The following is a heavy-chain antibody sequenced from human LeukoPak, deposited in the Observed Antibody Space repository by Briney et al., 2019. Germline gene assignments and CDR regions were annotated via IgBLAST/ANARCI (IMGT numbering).Heavy chain of an antibody. CDR1: GFSVSNNY. D-gene: IGHD3-22*01. V-gene: IGHV3-53*01. Sequence: GGSLRLSCAASGFSVSNNYMSWVRQAPGKGLEWVSVIYSGGNSYYADSVKGRFTISRDNSKNTLYLQMNSLRAEDTAVYYCARDVRTSGYYYHYYGMDVWGQGTTVTVSS. J-gene: IGHJ6*02. CDR3: ARDVRTSGYYYHYYGMDV. CDR2: IYSGGNS.